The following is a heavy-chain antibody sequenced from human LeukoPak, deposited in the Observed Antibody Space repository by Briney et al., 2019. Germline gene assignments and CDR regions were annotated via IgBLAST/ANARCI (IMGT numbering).Heavy chain of an antibody. Sequence: ASVKVSCKASGYTFTSYGISWVRQAPGQGLEWMGWISAYNGNTNYAQELQGRVTMTTDTSTSTAYMELRSLRSDDTAVYYCARSPKRHYYDSSGYYVGDYWGQGTLVTVSS. CDR1: GYTFTSYG. J-gene: IGHJ4*02. CDR2: ISAYNGNT. CDR3: ARSPKRHYYDSSGYYVGDY. D-gene: IGHD3-22*01. V-gene: IGHV1-18*01.